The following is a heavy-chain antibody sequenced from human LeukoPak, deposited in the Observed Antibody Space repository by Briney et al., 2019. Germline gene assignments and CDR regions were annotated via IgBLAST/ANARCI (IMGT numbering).Heavy chain of an antibody. J-gene: IGHJ6*02. V-gene: IGHV3-33*01. CDR3: ARESGNGYSSGWYPYYYYGMDV. Sequence: AGGSLRLSCAASGFTFSSYGMHWVRQAPGKGLEWVAVIWYDGSNKYYADSVKGRFTISRDNSKNTLYLQMSSLRAEDTAVYYCARESGNGYSSGWYPYYYYGMDVWGQGTTVTVSS. CDR2: IWYDGSNK. CDR1: GFTFSSYG. D-gene: IGHD6-19*01.